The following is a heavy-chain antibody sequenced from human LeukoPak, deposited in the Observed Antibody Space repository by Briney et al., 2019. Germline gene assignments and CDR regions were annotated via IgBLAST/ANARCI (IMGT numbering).Heavy chain of an antibody. CDR1: GFTFSSDW. CDR3: ARDYRGYRAPYYFDY. Sequence: PGGSLRLSCAASGFTFSSDWMSWVRQAPGKGLEWVAHIKQDGSEKYYVDSVKGRFTISRDNSKNSLYLQMNSLRAEDTAVYYCARDYRGYRAPYYFDYWGQGTPVTVSS. D-gene: IGHD5-12*01. J-gene: IGHJ4*02. V-gene: IGHV3-7*01. CDR2: IKQDGSEK.